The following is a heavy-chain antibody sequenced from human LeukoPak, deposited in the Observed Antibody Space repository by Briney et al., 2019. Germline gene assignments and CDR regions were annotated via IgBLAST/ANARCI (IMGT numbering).Heavy chain of an antibody. Sequence: SLRLSWAVYGFTFDVFAMHWVRPAPGKGLEWVSGISWNSGSIGYADSVKGRFTISRDNAKNMLYLQVNSLRAENTAVYYCATQQGGNPAYWGQGPLVAVSS. V-gene: IGHV3-9*01. CDR3: ATQQGGNPAY. D-gene: IGHD1-14*01. CDR1: GFTFDVFA. J-gene: IGHJ4*02. CDR2: ISWNSGSI.